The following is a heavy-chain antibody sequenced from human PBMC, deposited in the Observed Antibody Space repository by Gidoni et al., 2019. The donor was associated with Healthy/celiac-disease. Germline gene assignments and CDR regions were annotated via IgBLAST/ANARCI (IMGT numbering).Heavy chain of an antibody. J-gene: IGHJ4*02. D-gene: IGHD3-9*01. CDR2: INHSGST. CDR1: SGSFSGYY. CDR3: ARESLVLRYFGY. V-gene: IGHV4-34*01. Sequence: QVQLQQWGAGLLKPSETLSLTCAGYSGSFSGYYWSWIRQPPGKGLEWIGEINHSGSTNYNPSLKSRVTISVDTSKNQFSLKLSSVTAADTAVYYCARESLVLRYFGYWGQGTLVTVSS.